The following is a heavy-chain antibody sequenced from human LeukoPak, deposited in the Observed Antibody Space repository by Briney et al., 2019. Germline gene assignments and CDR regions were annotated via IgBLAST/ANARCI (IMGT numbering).Heavy chain of an antibody. J-gene: IGHJ4*02. V-gene: IGHV3-7*01. CDR2: IKQDGSET. CDR1: GFTFSSYW. Sequence: GGSLRLSCAASGFTFSSYWMSWVRQAPGKGLEGVANIKQDGSETYYADSVKGRFTISRDNAMNSLYLQMNSLRAEDTAVYYCARDGRAWYYWGQGTLVTVSS. CDR3: ARDGRAWYY. D-gene: IGHD1-14*01.